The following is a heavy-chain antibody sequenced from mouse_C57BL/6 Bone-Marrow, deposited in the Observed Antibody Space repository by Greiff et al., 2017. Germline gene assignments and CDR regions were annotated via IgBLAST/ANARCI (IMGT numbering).Heavy chain of an antibody. V-gene: IGHV1-81*01. CDR3: ARYEWLLLDY. CDR1: GYIFTSYG. J-gene: IGHJ2*01. Sequence: VKLQESGAELARPGASVKLSCKASGYIFTSYGISWVKQRTGQGLEWIGEIDPRSGNTYYNEKFKGKATLTADKSSSTAYMQLRSLTSEDSAVYYCARYEWLLLDYWGQGTTLTVSS. D-gene: IGHD2-3*01. CDR2: IDPRSGNT.